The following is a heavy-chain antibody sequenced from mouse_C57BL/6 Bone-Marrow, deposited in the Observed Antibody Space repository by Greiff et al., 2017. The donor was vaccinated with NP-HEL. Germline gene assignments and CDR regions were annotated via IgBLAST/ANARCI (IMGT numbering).Heavy chain of an antibody. V-gene: IGHV5-17*01. J-gene: IGHJ3*01. CDR2: ISSGSSTI. CDR3: ATSDSSGPAWFAY. CDR1: GFTFSDYG. D-gene: IGHD3-2*02. Sequence: EVQLQESGGGLVKPGGSLKLSCAASGFTFSDYGMHWVRQAPEKGLEWVAYISSGSSTIYYADTVKGRFTISRDNAKNTLFLQMTSLRSEDTAMYYCATSDSSGPAWFAYWGKGTLVPVSA.